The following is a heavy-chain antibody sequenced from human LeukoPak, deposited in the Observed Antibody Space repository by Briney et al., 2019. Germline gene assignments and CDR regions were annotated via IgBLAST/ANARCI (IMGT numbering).Heavy chain of an antibody. Sequence: PSETLSLTCTVSGGSISSYYRSWIRQPPGKGPEWIGYIYYSGSTNYGPSLKSRVTLSVDPSKNQFSLTLSSLTAADTAVYYCARHVPYGEYVKPAFDIWGQGTMVSVSS. D-gene: IGHD4-17*01. CDR3: ARHVPYGEYVKPAFDI. CDR1: GGSISSYY. CDR2: IYYSGST. V-gene: IGHV4-59*08. J-gene: IGHJ3*02.